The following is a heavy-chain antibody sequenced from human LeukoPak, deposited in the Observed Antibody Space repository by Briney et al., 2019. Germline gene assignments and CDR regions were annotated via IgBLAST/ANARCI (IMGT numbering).Heavy chain of an antibody. Sequence: ASVKVSCKASGYTFTGYYMHWVRQAPGQGLEWMGWINPNSGGTNYAQKFQGRVTMTRDTSISTAYMELSRLRSDDTAVYYCARAEAYYYDSSGYHNWGQGTLVTVSS. D-gene: IGHD3-22*01. CDR1: GYTFTGYY. J-gene: IGHJ4*02. CDR2: INPNSGGT. CDR3: ARAEAYYYDSSGYHN. V-gene: IGHV1-2*02.